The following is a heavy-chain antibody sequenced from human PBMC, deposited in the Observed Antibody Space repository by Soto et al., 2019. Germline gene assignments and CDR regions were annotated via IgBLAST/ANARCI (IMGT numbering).Heavy chain of an antibody. CDR2: ISSSGSTI. CDR1: GFTFSDYY. J-gene: IGHJ4*02. V-gene: IGHV3-11*01. CDR3: ARDSGTYCTNGVCYNFDY. Sequence: PGGSLRLSCAASGFTFSDYYMSWIRQAPGKGLEWVSYISSSGSTIYYADSVKGRFTISRDNAKNSLYLQMNSLRAEDTAVYYCARDSGTYCTNGVCYNFDYWGQGTLVTVSS. D-gene: IGHD2-8*01.